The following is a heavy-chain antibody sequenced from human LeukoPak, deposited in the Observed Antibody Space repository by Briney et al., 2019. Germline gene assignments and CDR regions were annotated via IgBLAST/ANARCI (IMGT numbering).Heavy chain of an antibody. J-gene: IGHJ3*02. D-gene: IGHD6-13*01. CDR3: ARSGIAAAGTLFDI. CDR1: GFTFSSYW. Sequence: TGGSLTLSCAASGFTFSSYWMSWVRQAPGKGLEWVANIKQDGSEKYYVDSVKGRFTISRDNAKNSLYLQMNSLRAEDTAVYYCARSGIAAAGTLFDIWGQGTMVTVSS. V-gene: IGHV3-7*04. CDR2: IKQDGSEK.